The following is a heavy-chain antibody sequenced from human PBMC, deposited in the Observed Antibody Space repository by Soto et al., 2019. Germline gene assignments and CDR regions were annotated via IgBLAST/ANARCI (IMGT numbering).Heavy chain of an antibody. V-gene: IGHV4-31*03. CDR3: AREASL. J-gene: IGHJ4*02. CDR2: IYYSGST. CDR1: GGSISSGGYY. Sequence: QVQLQESGPGLVKPSQTLSLTCTVSGGSISSGGYYWSWIRQHPGKGLEWIGHIYYSGSTHYTPSLKSRVTISEDTSQTHFSLKLSSVTAADTAVSYCAREASLWGPGPLVTVSS.